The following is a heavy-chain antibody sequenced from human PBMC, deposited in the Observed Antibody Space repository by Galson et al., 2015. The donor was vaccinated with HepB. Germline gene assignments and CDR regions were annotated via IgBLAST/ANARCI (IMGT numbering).Heavy chain of an antibody. J-gene: IGHJ6*02. V-gene: IGHV3-15*01. CDR2: IKSKTDGGTT. CDR1: GFTFSNAW. Sequence: SLRLSCAASGFTFSNAWMSWVRQAPGKGLEWVGRIKSKTDGGTTDYAAPVKGRFTISRDDSKNTLYLQMNSLKTEDTAVYYCTTPRDYYYYGMDVWGQGTTVTVSS. CDR3: TTPRDYYYYGMDV.